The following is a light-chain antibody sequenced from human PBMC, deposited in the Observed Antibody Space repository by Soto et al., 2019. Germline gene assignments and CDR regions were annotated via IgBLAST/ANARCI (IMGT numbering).Light chain of an antibody. CDR2: SDN. CDR1: SSNIGSNP. J-gene: IGLJ3*02. CDR3: APWDDSLKGRV. V-gene: IGLV1-44*01. Sequence: QAVLTQPPSASGTPGQRVTIFCSGSSSNIGSNPVNWYQQLPGTAPKLLIYSDNKRPSGGPDRSSGSRSGTSASLAISGLQSEDEADYYCAPWDDSLKGRVFGAGTKVTVL.